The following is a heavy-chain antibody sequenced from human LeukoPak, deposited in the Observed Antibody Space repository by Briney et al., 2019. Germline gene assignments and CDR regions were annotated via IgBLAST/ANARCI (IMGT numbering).Heavy chain of an antibody. J-gene: IGHJ4*02. CDR2: IRYDGSKK. CDR3: AKDNYDYGDYDGGDY. V-gene: IGHV3-30*02. D-gene: IGHD4-17*01. CDR1: GFTFSSSG. Sequence: GGSLRLSCAASGFTFSSSGMHWVRQGPGKGLEWVAFIRYDGSKKYYADSVKGRFTTSRDNSKNTMYMQMSSLRAEDTAVYYCAKDNYDYGDYDGGDYWGQGTLVTVSS.